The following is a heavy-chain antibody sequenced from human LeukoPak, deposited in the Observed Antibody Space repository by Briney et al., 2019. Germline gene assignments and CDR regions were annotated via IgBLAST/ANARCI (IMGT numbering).Heavy chain of an antibody. D-gene: IGHD1-14*01. V-gene: IGHV4-4*07. CDR2: IHTRGST. Sequence: SETLSLTCTVSGGSISSYFCTWIRQPAGKGLEWIGRIHTRGSTNYNPSLKSRVTMSVDTSKNQFSLKLSSVTAADTAVYYCARDPEGHGNYFDYWGQGALVTVSS. CDR1: GGSISSYF. CDR3: ARDPEGHGNYFDY. J-gene: IGHJ4*02.